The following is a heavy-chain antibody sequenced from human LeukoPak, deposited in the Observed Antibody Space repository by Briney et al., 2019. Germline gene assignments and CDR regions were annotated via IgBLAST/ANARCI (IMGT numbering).Heavy chain of an antibody. D-gene: IGHD3-10*01. V-gene: IGHV3-43*02. Sequence: GGSLRLSCAASGFNFDDYAMHWVRQAPGKGLEWVSLISGDGGSTYYADSVKGRFTISRDNAKKSLYLQMNSLRAEDTALYYCARRDYYGSGSPDFWGQGTLVTVSS. CDR2: ISGDGGST. CDR3: ARRDYYGSGSPDF. CDR1: GFNFDDYA. J-gene: IGHJ4*02.